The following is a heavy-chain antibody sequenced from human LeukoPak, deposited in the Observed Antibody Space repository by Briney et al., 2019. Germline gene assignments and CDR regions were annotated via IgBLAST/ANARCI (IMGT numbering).Heavy chain of an antibody. Sequence: PSETLSLTCAVYGGSFSGYYWSWIRQPPGKGLEWIGEINHSGSTNYNPSLKSRVTIPVDTSKNQFSLKLSSVTAADTAVYYCARGEYSGYDYFDYWGQGTLVTVSS. CDR2: INHSGST. CDR1: GGSFSGYY. CDR3: ARGEYSGYDYFDY. V-gene: IGHV4-34*01. J-gene: IGHJ4*02. D-gene: IGHD5-12*01.